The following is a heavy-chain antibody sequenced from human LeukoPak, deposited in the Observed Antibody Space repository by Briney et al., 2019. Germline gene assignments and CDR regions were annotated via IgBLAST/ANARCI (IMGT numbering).Heavy chain of an antibody. CDR1: GYSFTSYW. V-gene: IGHV5-51*01. D-gene: IGHD3-22*01. J-gene: IGHJ4*02. CDR2: IHPGDPDT. Sequence: GESLKISCKGSGYSFTSYWIGWVRQMPGKGLEWMGIIHPGDPDTRYSPSFQGQVTISADKSISTAYLQWSSLKASDTAMYYCARTNYYDTSGYYGDYWGQGTLVTVSS. CDR3: ARTNYYDTSGYYGDY.